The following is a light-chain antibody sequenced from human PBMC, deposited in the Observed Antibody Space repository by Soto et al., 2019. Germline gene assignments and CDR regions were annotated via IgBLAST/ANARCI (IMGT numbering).Light chain of an antibody. J-gene: IGKJ5*01. V-gene: IGKV1-33*01. CDR3: QQYSHIIT. CDR2: DAS. Sequence: DIQMTQSPSSLSGSVGDRVTITCQASQDISNYLNWYQQKLGKAPKLLIYDASNLETGVPSRFSGSGSGTDFTFTISSLKPEDIATYYCQQYSHIITFGHGTRLEIK. CDR1: QDISNY.